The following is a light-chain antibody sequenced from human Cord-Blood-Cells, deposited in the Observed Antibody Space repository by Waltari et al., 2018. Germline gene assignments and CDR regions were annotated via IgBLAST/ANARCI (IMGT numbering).Light chain of an antibody. CDR2: DAS. J-gene: IGKJ2*01. CDR3: QQRSNWPPYT. Sequence: EIVLTQSPATMSLSPGERAMLTRRASQSVSSYLAWYQQKPGQAPRLLIYDASNRATGIPARFIGSGSWTDFSLTISSLVPEDFAVYYCQQRSNWPPYTFGQGTKLEIK. V-gene: IGKV3-11*01. CDR1: QSVSSY.